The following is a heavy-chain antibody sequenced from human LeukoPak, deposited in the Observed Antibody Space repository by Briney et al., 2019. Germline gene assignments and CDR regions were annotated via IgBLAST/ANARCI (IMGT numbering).Heavy chain of an antibody. CDR2: ISSSGNTI. D-gene: IGHD3-22*01. CDR3: ARGPPNYYDSSGYFYL. Sequence: GGSLRLSCAASGLTFSDFWMHWVRQPPGKGLEWVSYISSSGNTIYYADSVKGRFTISRDNAKNSLYLQMNSLRAEDTALYFCARGPPNYYDSSGYFYLWGQGTLVTVSS. J-gene: IGHJ4*02. CDR1: GLTFSDFW. V-gene: IGHV3-48*03.